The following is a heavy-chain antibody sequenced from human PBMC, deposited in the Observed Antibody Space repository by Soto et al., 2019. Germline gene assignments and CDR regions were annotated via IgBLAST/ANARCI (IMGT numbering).Heavy chain of an antibody. D-gene: IGHD1-26*01. CDR2: ISAYNGNT. J-gene: IGHJ4*02. CDR3: ARDLAKGGGSAGFDY. V-gene: IGHV1-18*04. CDR1: GYTFTSHG. Sequence: GASVKVSCKASGYTFTSHGISWVRQAPGQGLEWMGWISAYNGNTNYAQKLQGRVTMTTDTSTSTAYMELRSLRSDDTAVYYCARDLAKGGGSAGFDYWGQGTLVTVSS.